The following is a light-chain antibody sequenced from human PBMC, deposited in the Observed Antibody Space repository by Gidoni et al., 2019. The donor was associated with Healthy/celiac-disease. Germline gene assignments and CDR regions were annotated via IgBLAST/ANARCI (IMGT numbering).Light chain of an antibody. V-gene: IGKV3-15*01. CDR1: QSVSSN. CDR3: QQYNNWPRIT. CDR2: GAS. J-gene: IGKJ5*01. Sequence: EIVMTQSPATLSVSPGERATLSCRASQSVSSNLAWYQQKPGQAPRLLIYGASTRATGIPARFSGSGSGTEFTPTISSLQSEDFAVYYCQQYNNWPRITFGQGTRLEIK.